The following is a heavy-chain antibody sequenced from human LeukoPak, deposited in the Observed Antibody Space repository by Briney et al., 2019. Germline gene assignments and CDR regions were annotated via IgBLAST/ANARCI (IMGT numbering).Heavy chain of an antibody. V-gene: IGHV3-66*01. CDR2: IYSGGST. J-gene: IGHJ6*02. D-gene: IGHD6-13*01. CDR3: ARSKPPAVKDYYGLDV. CDR1: GFTVSSNY. Sequence: GGSLRLSCAASGFTVSSNYMNWVRQAPGKGLEWVSVIYSGGSTYYGDSVKGRFTISRDNTKNTLYLQMSSLRAEDTAVYFCARSKPPAVKDYYGLDVWGQGTTVTVSS.